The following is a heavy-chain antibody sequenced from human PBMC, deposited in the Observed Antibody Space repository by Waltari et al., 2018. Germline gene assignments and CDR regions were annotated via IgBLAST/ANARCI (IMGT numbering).Heavy chain of an antibody. CDR3: ARRLVVAGTLDVFDL. CDR2: VYVTGNT. V-gene: IGHV3-53*03. CDR1: EFTVSSNY. D-gene: IGHD2-15*01. J-gene: IGHJ3*01. Sequence: EVQLVESGGDLIQPGGSLRLSCAASEFTVSSNYLNWVRQSPGKGLEWVSVVYVTGNTDYADSVKGRFTTSRDNSKNTVYLQMDSLRVEDTAMYYCARRLVVAGTLDVFDLWGQGTRVIVSS.